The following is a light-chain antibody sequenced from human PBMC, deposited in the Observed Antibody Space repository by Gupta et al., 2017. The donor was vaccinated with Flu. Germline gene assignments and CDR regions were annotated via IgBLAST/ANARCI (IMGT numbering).Light chain of an antibody. V-gene: IGKV4-1*01. CDR3: QQDDSTPYT. CDR2: WAS. CDR1: QSVLHSSNNKNY. J-gene: IGKJ2*01. Sequence: DIVMTQSPDSLAVSLGERATINCKSSQSVLHSSNNKNYLAWFQQKPGQPPKLLIYWASTRESGVPDRFSGSASGTDFTLTISSLQAEDVAVYYCQQDDSTPYTFGQGTKMEIK.